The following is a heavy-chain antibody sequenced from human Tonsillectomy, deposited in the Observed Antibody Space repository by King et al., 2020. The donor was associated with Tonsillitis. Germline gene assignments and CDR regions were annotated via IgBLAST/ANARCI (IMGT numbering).Heavy chain of an antibody. D-gene: IGHD3-22*01. J-gene: IGHJ4*02. CDR1: GYTFTSYY. CDR3: ARGASSTYYYDSSGYYPFDY. Sequence: VQLAESGAEVKKPGASVKVSCKASGYTFTSYYMHWVRQAPGQGLEWMGIINPSGGSTSYAQKFQGRVTMTRDTSTSTVYMELSSLRSEDTAVYYCARGASSTYYYDSSGYYPFDYWGQGTLVTVSS. CDR2: INPSGGST. V-gene: IGHV1-46*01.